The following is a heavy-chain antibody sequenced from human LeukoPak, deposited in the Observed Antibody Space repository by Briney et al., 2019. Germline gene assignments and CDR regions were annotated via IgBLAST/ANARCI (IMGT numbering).Heavy chain of an antibody. D-gene: IGHD5-12*01. Sequence: PSQTLSLTCTVSGGSISSGSYYWSWIRQHPAKGLEWIGYISYSGNTHYNPSLKSRVTISKDKSKNQFSLKLSSVTAADTAVYYCTRLVQTGVSGYYFDLWGRGTLVTVSS. V-gene: IGHV4-31*03. CDR1: GGSISSGSYY. J-gene: IGHJ2*01. CDR2: ISYSGNT. CDR3: TRLVQTGVSGYYFDL.